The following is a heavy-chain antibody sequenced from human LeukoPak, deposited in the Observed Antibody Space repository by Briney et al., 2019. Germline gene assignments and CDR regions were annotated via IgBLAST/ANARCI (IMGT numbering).Heavy chain of an antibody. CDR3: AKGGPIVATITGIPFDY. J-gene: IGHJ4*02. Sequence: GGSLRLSCAASGFTFSSYAMSWVRQAPGKGLEWVSAISGSGGSTYYADSVKGRFTISRDNSKNTLYLQMNSLRAEDTAVYYCAKGGPIVATITGIPFDYWGQGTLVTVSS. V-gene: IGHV3-23*01. D-gene: IGHD5-12*01. CDR2: ISGSGGST. CDR1: GFTFSSYA.